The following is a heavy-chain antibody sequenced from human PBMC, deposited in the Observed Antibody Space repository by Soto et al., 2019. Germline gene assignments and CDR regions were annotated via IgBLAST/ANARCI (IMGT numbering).Heavy chain of an antibody. Sequence: QVQLVQSGAEVKKPGASVKVSCKASGYTFTSYGISWGRQAPGQGLEWMGWISAYNGNTNYAQKLQGRGTMTTDTSTSTALMELRSLTSYDTAVYYCARGGGCYSGSYYAHPLDFWGQGTLVTVSS. CDR1: GYTFTSYG. CDR2: ISAYNGNT. CDR3: ARGGGCYSGSYYAHPLDF. D-gene: IGHD1-26*01. J-gene: IGHJ4*02. V-gene: IGHV1-18*01.